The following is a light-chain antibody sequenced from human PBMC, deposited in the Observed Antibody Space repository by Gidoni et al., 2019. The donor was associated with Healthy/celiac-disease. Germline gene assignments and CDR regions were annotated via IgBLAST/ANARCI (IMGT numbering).Light chain of an antibody. J-gene: IGKJ2*04. V-gene: IGKV4-1*01. CDR2: WAS. CDR1: QSVLYSSNNKNH. Sequence: DTVMTQSPDSMAVSLGERDPINCKSSQSVLYSSNNKNHLAWYQQKPGQPPKLLIYWASTRESGVPDRFSGSGSGTDFTLAISSLQAEDVAVYYCQQYYSTPCSFXQXTKLEIK. CDR3: QQYYSTPCS.